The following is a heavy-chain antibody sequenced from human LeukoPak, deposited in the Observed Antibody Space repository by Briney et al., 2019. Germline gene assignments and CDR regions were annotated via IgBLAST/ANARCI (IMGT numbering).Heavy chain of an antibody. V-gene: IGHV1-2*02. CDR2: INPNSGGT. CDR1: GYTFTGYY. Sequence: ASVKVSCKASGYTFTGYYMHWVRQAPGQGLEWMGWINPNSGGTNYAQKFQGRVTMTRDTSISTAYMELSSLRSEDTAVYYCASSRITMVRGVIITSWFDPWGQGTLVTVSS. D-gene: IGHD3-10*01. CDR3: ASSRITMVRGVIITSWFDP. J-gene: IGHJ5*02.